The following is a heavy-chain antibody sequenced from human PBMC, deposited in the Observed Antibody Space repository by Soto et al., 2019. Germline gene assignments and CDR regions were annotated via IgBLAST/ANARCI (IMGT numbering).Heavy chain of an antibody. J-gene: IGHJ4*02. CDR1: GYTFTSYG. CDR2: ISAYNGNT. V-gene: IGHV1-18*01. Sequence: ASVKVSCKASGYTFTSYGISWVRQAPGQGLEWMGWISAYNGNTNYAQKFQGRVTITRDTSASTAYMELSSLRSEDTAVYYCARGLPLAADYWGQGTLVTVSS. CDR3: ARGLPLAADY.